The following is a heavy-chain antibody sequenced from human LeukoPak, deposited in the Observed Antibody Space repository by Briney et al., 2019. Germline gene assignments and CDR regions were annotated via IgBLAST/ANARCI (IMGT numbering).Heavy chain of an antibody. D-gene: IGHD1-26*01. CDR1: GFTFSSYS. V-gene: IGHV3-21*01. J-gene: IGHJ4*02. Sequence: PGGSLRLPCAASGFTFSSYSMNWVRQAPGKGLEWVSSISSSSSYIYYADSVKGRFTISRDNAKNSLYLQMNSLRAEDTAVYYCARDSARELHYWGQGTLVTVSS. CDR3: ARDSARELHY. CDR2: ISSSSSYI.